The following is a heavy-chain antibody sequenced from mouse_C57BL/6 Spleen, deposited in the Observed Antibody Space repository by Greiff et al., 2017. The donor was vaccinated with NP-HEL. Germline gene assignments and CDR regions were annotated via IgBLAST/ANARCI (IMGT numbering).Heavy chain of an antibody. J-gene: IGHJ2*01. CDR3: ARYPYDGYYDD. Sequence: EVQLVESGGDLVKPGGSLKLSCAASGFTFSSYGMSWVRQTPDKRLEWVATISSGGSYTYYPDSVKGRFTISRDNAKNTLYLQMSSLKSEDTAMYYCARYPYDGYYDDWGQGTTLTVSS. D-gene: IGHD2-3*01. V-gene: IGHV5-6*01. CDR1: GFTFSSYG. CDR2: ISSGGSYT.